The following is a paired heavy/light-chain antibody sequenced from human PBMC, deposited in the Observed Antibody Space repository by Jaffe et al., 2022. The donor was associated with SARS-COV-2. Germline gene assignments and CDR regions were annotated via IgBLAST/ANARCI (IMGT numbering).Light chain of an antibody. V-gene: IGKV3-20*01. CDR1: QSVSSTY. J-gene: IGKJ2*01. CDR2: GAS. CDR3: QQYGPSPMYT. Sequence: EIVLTQSPGTLSLSPGERATLSCTTSQSVSSTYLAWYQQKPGQAPRLLIYGASSRAAGISDRFSGSGSGTDFTLTISRLEPEDFAVYHCQQYGPSPMYTFGQGTRLEIK.
Heavy chain of an antibody. CDR3: ARAVPFNLNQ. CDR1: GDSISSGNW. V-gene: IGHV4-4*02. D-gene: IGHD2-2*01. Sequence: QVQLQESGPGLVKPSGTLSLTCAVSGDSISSGNWWSWVRQPPGKGLEWLGEIYSSGTTNYNPSLKSRVTISVDQSKNQFSLKVTSVTAADTAVYYCARAVPFNLNQWGQGTLVTVSS. J-gene: IGHJ4*02. CDR2: IYSSGTT.